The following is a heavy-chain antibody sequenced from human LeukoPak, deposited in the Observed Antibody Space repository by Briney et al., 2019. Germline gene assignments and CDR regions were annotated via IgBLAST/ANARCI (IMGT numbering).Heavy chain of an antibody. Sequence: GGSLRLSCAASGLSFRSFAMSWVRQAPGKGLEWVAGISDSGRDTRYADSVKGRFTISRDNSRDTLYLQVNNLRDDDSAIYYCATKYSGLSPFYYWGQGTLVTVSS. D-gene: IGHD2-21*01. CDR3: ATKYSGLSPFYY. J-gene: IGHJ4*02. CDR2: ISDSGRDT. V-gene: IGHV3-23*01. CDR1: GLSFRSFA.